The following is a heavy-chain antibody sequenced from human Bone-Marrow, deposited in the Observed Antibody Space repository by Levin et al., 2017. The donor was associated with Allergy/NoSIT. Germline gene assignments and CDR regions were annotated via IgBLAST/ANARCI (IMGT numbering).Heavy chain of an antibody. CDR3: ARDSSRNGMDV. V-gene: IGHV3-13*01. Sequence: GGSLRLSCAASGFIVSTYDIHWVRQIVGKGLEWVAEIGTASDSYYSDSVKGRFTISRENSKNSVYLQMNSLRDGDTAVYFCARDSSRNGMDVWGQGTTVTVSS. J-gene: IGHJ6*02. CDR1: GFIVSTYD. CDR2: IGTASDS. D-gene: IGHD6-6*01.